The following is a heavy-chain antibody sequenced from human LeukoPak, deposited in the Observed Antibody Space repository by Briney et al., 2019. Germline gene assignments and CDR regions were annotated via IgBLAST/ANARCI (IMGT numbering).Heavy chain of an antibody. Sequence: PGGSLRFSCAASGFTFSSYGMHGVRQAPGKGLEWVAVISYDGSNKYYADSVKGRFTISRDNSKNTLYLQMNSLRAEDTAVYYCAKDGQYQLLLYYFDYWGQGTLVTVSS. V-gene: IGHV3-30*18. CDR3: AKDGQYQLLLYYFDY. D-gene: IGHD2-2*01. J-gene: IGHJ4*02. CDR1: GFTFSSYG. CDR2: ISYDGSNK.